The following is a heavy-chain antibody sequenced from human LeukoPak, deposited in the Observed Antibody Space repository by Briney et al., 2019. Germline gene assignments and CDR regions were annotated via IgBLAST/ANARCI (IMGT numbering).Heavy chain of an antibody. CDR2: ISAYNGNT. CDR3: ARGQLRMITFGGVMGAFDI. D-gene: IGHD3-16*01. CDR1: GYTFTSYG. J-gene: IGHJ3*02. V-gene: IGHV1-18*01. Sequence: GSVKVSCKASGYTFTSYGISWVRPAPGQGLEWMGWISAYNGNTNYAQKLQGRVTMTTDTSTSTAYMELRSLRSDDTAVYYCARGQLRMITFGGVMGAFDIWGQGTMVTVSS.